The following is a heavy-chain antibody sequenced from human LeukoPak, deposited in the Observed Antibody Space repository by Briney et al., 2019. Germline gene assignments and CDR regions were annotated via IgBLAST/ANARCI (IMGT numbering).Heavy chain of an antibody. D-gene: IGHD6-13*01. V-gene: IGHV1-18*01. CDR2: ISAYNGNT. CDR3: ARAWSAAGTNWFDP. CDR1: GYTFTSYG. J-gene: IGHJ5*02. Sequence: ASVKVSCKASGYTFTSYGISWVRQAPGQGLEWMGWISAYNGNTNYAQKLQGRVTMTTDTSTSTAYMELRSLRSDDTAVYYCARAWSAAGTNWFDPWGQGTLVTVSS.